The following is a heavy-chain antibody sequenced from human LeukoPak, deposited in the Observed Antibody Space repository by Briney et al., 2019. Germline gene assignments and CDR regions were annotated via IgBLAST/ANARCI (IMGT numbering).Heavy chain of an antibody. CDR2: IYYSGST. J-gene: IGHJ3*02. D-gene: IGHD6-13*01. Sequence: PSETLSLTCTVSGGSISSSSYYWGWIRQPPGKGLEWIGSIYYSGSTYYNPSLKSRVTISVDTSKNQFSLKLSSVTAADTAVYYCARWCSSSWQYRPHDAFDIWGQGTMVTVSS. CDR3: ARWCSSSWQYRPHDAFDI. V-gene: IGHV4-39*07. CDR1: GGSISSSSYY.